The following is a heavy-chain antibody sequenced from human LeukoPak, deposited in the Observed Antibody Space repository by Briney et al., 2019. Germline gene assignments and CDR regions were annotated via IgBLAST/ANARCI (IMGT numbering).Heavy chain of an antibody. V-gene: IGHV3-23*01. D-gene: IGHD2-21*01. CDR3: ARSLWPEDY. J-gene: IGHJ4*02. Sequence: GGSLRLSCAASAFGFNIYAMSWVRQAPGKGLEWVSVISGSGGSTDYADSVKGRFTISRDNAKNSQYLQMNSLRVEDTAVYYCARSLWPEDYWGQGTLVTVSS. CDR2: ISGSGGST. CDR1: AFGFNIYA.